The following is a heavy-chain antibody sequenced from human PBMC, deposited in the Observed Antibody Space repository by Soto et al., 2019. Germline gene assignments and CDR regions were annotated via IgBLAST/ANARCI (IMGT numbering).Heavy chain of an antibody. V-gene: IGHV3-21*01. J-gene: IGHJ6*02. CDR2: ISSSSSYI. D-gene: IGHD2-15*01. CDR3: ARDEGNIVVVVAAPYYYYGMDV. Sequence: EVQLVESGGGLVKPGGSLRLSCAASGFTFSSYSMNWVRQAPGKGLEWVSSISSSSSYIYYADSVKGRFTISRDNAKNSLYLQMNCLRAEDTAVYYCARDEGNIVVVVAAPYYYYGMDVWGQGTTVTVSS. CDR1: GFTFSSYS.